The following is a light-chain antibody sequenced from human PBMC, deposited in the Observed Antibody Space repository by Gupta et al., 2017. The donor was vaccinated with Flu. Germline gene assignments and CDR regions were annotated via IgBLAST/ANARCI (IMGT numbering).Light chain of an antibody. CDR2: DVT. CDR1: SNDVGGSNR. V-gene: IGLV2-11*01. Sequence: SAPPQPRSVCGSPGQSVTISCTGSSNDVGGSNRVSWYQQLPGTAPKLILYDVTDRPSGVPDRFSGSKSGNTASLTISGLQADDEAYYDCSSHAGRGTGVFGTGTTVTVL. CDR3: SSHAGRGTGV. J-gene: IGLJ1*01.